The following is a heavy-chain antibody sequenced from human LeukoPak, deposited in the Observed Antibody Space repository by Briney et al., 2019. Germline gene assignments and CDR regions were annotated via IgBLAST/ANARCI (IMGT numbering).Heavy chain of an antibody. Sequence: ASVKVSCKSSGYTFTDYYVHWVRQAPGQGLEWMGWINPKSGGTSSAQKFQGRVTMTRNTSISTAYMELSSLRSEDTAVYYCARGGYSYGFGSYYYMDVWGKGTTVTISS. CDR2: INPKSGGT. V-gene: IGHV1-2*02. J-gene: IGHJ6*03. CDR3: ARGGYSYGFGSYYYMDV. D-gene: IGHD5-18*01. CDR1: GYTFTDYY.